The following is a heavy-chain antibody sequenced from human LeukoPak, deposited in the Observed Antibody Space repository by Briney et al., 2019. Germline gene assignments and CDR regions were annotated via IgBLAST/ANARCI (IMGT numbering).Heavy chain of an antibody. J-gene: IGHJ5*02. CDR1: GFTFSTYE. CDR2: IIGDGTTT. V-gene: IGHV3-48*03. Sequence: GGSLRLSCAASGFTFSTYEMNWVRQAPGKGLEWLSHIIGDGTTTQYADSVRDRFTISRDNDKNSLYLQMNSLRADDTAVYYCVRDRGGTYSGDNLFDPWGQGTLVTVSS. CDR3: VRDRGGTYSGDNLFDP. D-gene: IGHD1/OR15-1a*01.